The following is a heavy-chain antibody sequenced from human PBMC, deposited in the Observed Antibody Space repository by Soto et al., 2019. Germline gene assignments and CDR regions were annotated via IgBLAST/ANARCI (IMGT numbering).Heavy chain of an antibody. J-gene: IGHJ4*02. CDR1: GYTLTELS. CDR2: FDPEDGET. CDR3: ATPIRVLQYDDGDDY. Sequence: QVPLVQSGAEVKKPGASVKGSCKVSGYTLTELSMHWVRQAPGKGLEWMGGFDPEDGETIYAQKFQGRVTMTEDTSTDTAYMALSCLRSEDTAVYYCATPIRVLQYDDGDDYWGQGTLVTVSS. D-gene: IGHD4-4*01. V-gene: IGHV1-24*01.